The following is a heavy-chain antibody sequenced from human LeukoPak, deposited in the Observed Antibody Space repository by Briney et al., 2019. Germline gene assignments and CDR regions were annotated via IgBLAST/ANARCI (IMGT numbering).Heavy chain of an antibody. Sequence: GGSLRLSCAASGFTFSSYSMNWVRQAPGKGLEWVSYISSSSSTIYYADSVKGRFTISRDNAKNSLYLQMNSLRAEDTAVYYCAREGVTMVRGVPDYWGQGTLVTVSS. CDR2: ISSSSSTI. CDR3: AREGVTMVRGVPDY. D-gene: IGHD3-10*01. V-gene: IGHV3-48*01. CDR1: GFTFSSYS. J-gene: IGHJ4*02.